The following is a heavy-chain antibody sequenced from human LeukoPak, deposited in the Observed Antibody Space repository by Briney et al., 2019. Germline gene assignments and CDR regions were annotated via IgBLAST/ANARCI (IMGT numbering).Heavy chain of an antibody. D-gene: IGHD4-17*01. CDR2: IIPIFGTA. J-gene: IGHJ4*02. CDR1: GGTFSSYA. CDR3: ASTNDYGDYPNPFDY. V-gene: IGHV1-69*13. Sequence: ASVKVSCKASGGTFSSYAISWVRQAPGQGLEWMGGIIPIFGTANYAQKFQGRVKITADESTSTAYMELSSLRSEDTAVYYCASTNDYGDYPNPFDYWGQGTLVTVSS.